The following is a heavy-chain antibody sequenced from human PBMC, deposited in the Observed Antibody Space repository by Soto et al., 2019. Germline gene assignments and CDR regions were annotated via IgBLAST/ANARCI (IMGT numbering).Heavy chain of an antibody. Sequence: NPSETLSLTCTVSGGSISSYYWSWIRQPAGKGLEWIGRIYTSGSTNYNPSLKSRVTMSLDTSRNQFSLKLSSVTAADTAVYYCTRGPPRVQWFDPWGLGTLVTVSS. CDR3: TRGPPRVQWFDP. J-gene: IGHJ5*02. V-gene: IGHV4-4*07. CDR1: GGSISSYY. CDR2: IYTSGST.